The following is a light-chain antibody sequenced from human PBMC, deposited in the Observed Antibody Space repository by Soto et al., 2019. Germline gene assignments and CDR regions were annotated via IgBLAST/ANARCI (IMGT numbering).Light chain of an antibody. CDR2: AAS. J-gene: IGKJ4*01. V-gene: IGKV1-8*01. CDR3: QQYYSYPLT. CDR1: QGIGSY. Sequence: AIRMTQSPSSLSASTGDRVAITCRASQGIGSYLAWYQQKPGKAPKLLIFAASTLQSGVPSRFSGSGSGTDFTLTISCLQSEDFATYSCQQYYSYPLTFGGGTKVDIK.